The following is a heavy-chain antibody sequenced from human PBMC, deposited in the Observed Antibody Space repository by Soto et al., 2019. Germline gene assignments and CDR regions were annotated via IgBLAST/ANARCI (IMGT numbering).Heavy chain of an antibody. J-gene: IGHJ3*01. V-gene: IGHV4-31*03. CDR2: ISYSGST. CDR1: AGSIITINYY. Sequence: QVQLQESGPGLVRPSQTLSLTCTVSAGSIITINYYWSWIRQHPEKGLEWIGYISYSGSTFYHSSINSRVTISFDTSKKQFSLTLTSVTAAYRAVYYCARLAKWDGFDPWGQGTMVTVSS. CDR3: ARLAKWDGFDP. D-gene: IGHD3-3*02.